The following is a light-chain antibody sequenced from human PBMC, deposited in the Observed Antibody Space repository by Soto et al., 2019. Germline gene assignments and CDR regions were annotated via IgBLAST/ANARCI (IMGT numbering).Light chain of an antibody. Sequence: DIQLTQSPSFLSASVGDRVTITCRASQGISSYLAWYQQKPGKAPKLLIYAASTLQSGVPSRFSGSGSETEFTLTISSLQPEDFATYYCQQLNSYPTFGQGTLLEIK. CDR1: QGISSY. CDR2: AAS. J-gene: IGKJ5*01. CDR3: QQLNSYPT. V-gene: IGKV1-9*01.